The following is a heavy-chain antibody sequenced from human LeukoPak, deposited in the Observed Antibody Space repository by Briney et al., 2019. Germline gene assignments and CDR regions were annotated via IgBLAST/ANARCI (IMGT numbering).Heavy chain of an antibody. D-gene: IGHD3-16*01. V-gene: IGHV4-39*07. Sequence: SETLSLTCTVSGDSISSRSYYWGWIRQPPGKGLEWIGSIYYSEGTYYNPSLKSRVTISVDTSKNQFFLKLSSVTAADTAVYYCARGRYWGSYSLLYYYYYMDVWGKGTTVTVSS. CDR2: IYYSEGT. CDR3: ARGRYWGSYSLLYYYYYMDV. J-gene: IGHJ6*03. CDR1: GDSISSRSYY.